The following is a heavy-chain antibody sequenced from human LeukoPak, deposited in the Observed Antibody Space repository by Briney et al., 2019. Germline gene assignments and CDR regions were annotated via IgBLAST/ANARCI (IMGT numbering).Heavy chain of an antibody. CDR1: GYTFTTYY. Sequence: ASVKVSCKASGYTFTTYYMHWVRQAPGQGLEWMGWINPNSGGTNYAQKLQGRVTMTRDTSISTAYMELSRLRSDDTAVYYCARVLNYYDSSGYLYYFDFWGQGALVTVSS. J-gene: IGHJ4*02. D-gene: IGHD3-22*01. CDR3: ARVLNYYDSSGYLYYFDF. CDR2: INPNSGGT. V-gene: IGHV1-2*02.